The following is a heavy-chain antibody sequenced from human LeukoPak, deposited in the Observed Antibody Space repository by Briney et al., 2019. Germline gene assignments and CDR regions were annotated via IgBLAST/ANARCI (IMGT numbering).Heavy chain of an antibody. D-gene: IGHD3-22*01. CDR1: GGSFSGYY. J-gene: IGHJ4*02. Sequence: SETLSLTCAVYGGSFSGYYWSRIRQPPGKGLEWIGEINHSGGTNYNPSLKSRVTISVDTSKNQFSLKLSSVTAADTAVYYCARRRYYDSSGYYYHKPQTFFDYWGQGTLVTVSS. CDR2: INHSGGT. V-gene: IGHV4-34*01. CDR3: ARRRYYDSSGYYYHKPQTFFDY.